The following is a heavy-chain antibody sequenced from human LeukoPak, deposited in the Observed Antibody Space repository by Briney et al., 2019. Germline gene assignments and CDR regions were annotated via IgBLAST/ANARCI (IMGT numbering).Heavy chain of an antibody. CDR1: GYSFTSYW. J-gene: IGHJ6*04. D-gene: IGHD2-15*01. CDR2: IDPSDSYT. Sequence: GESLRISCKGSGYSFTSYWISWVRQMPGQGLEWMGRIDPSDSYTNYSPSFQGHVTISADKSISTAYLQWSSLKASDTAMYYCATGTRDILVVVAATFSDYGMDVWGKGTTVTVSS. CDR3: ATGTRDILVVVAATFSDYGMDV. V-gene: IGHV5-10-1*01.